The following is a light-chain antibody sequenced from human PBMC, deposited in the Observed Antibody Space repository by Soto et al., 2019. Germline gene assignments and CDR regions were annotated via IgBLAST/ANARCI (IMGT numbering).Light chain of an antibody. V-gene: IGKV1-39*01. J-gene: IGKJ1*01. CDR1: QSISSY. CDR3: QQSYSTVA. CDR2: AAS. Sequence: DIQMTQSPSSLSASVGDRVTITCRASQSISSYLNWYQQKPGKAPKLLIYAASSLQSGVPSRFSGSGSGTDFTLTISSLQPEDFATYYCQQSYSTVAFGQGTTVEIK.